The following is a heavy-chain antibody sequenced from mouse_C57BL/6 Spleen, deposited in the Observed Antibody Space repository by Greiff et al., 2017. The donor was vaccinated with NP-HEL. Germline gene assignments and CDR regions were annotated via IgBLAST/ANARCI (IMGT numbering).Heavy chain of an antibody. V-gene: IGHV1-82*01. Sequence: QVQLQQSGPELVKPGASVKISCKASGYAFSSSWMNWVKQRPGKGLEWIGRIYPGDGDTNYNGKFKGKATLTADKSSSTAYMQLSSLTSEDSAVYFCARTWDGGYWGKGTLVTVSA. CDR2: IYPGDGDT. J-gene: IGHJ3*01. D-gene: IGHD4-1*01. CDR1: GYAFSSSW. CDR3: ARTWDGGY.